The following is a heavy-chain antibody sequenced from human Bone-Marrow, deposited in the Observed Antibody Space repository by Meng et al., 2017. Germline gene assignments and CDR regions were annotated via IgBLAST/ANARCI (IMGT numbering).Heavy chain of an antibody. D-gene: IGHD2-21*01. CDR1: GYSFTAYY. J-gene: IGHJ4*02. V-gene: IGHV1-2*06. Sequence: QVQLVQSGAEVTEPGASLRVSCKPSGYSFTAYYIHWVRQAPGQGLEWLGHINPNSGDTLYAQKFQGRVSMTGDTSISTAYVELSSLRSDDTAVYYCVRDENISLGKLFGDYWGQGTMVTVSS. CDR3: VRDENISLGKLFGDY. CDR2: INPNSGDT.